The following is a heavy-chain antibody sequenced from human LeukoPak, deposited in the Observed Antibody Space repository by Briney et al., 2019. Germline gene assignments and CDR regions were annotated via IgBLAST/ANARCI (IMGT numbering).Heavy chain of an antibody. D-gene: IGHD3-3*01. CDR2: IKQDGSEK. V-gene: IGHV3-7*01. Sequence: QPGGSLRLSCAASGFTFSSYWMSWVRQAPGKGLEWVANIKQDGSEKYYVDPVKGRFTISRDNAKNSLYLQMNSLRAEDTAVYYCASLIRNFWSGYFDYWGQGTLVTVSS. J-gene: IGHJ4*02. CDR1: GFTFSSYW. CDR3: ASLIRNFWSGYFDY.